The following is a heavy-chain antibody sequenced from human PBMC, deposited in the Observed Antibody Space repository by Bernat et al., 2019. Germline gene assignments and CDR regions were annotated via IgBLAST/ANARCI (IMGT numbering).Heavy chain of an antibody. CDR3: ARDEDGEYAFDI. CDR1: GDSIISGSYF. D-gene: IGHD4-17*01. V-gene: IGHV4-39*07. Sequence: QLQLQESGPGLVKPSETLSLTCTVSGDSIISGSYFWGWIRQPPGKGLEWIANVYYSGSTNYNPSLKSRVTISVDTSKNQFSLKLSSVTAADTAVYYCARDEDGEYAFDIWGQGTMVTVSS. CDR2: VYYSGST. J-gene: IGHJ3*02.